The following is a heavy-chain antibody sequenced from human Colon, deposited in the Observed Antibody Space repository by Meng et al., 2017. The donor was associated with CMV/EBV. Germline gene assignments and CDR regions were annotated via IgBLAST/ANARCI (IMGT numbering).Heavy chain of an antibody. Sequence: VQWLGSGRGLGPPGGSLCLSCSGSGFTCSTYGMSCLRQAPGKGLEWVSGISRSGAYTHYADSVKGRFTISRDNSKNTLSLQMNSLRAEATAVYYCAKVFQGYDWNPLDYWGQGALVTVSS. CDR1: GFTCSTYG. J-gene: IGHJ4*02. V-gene: IGHV3-23*01. CDR3: AKVFQGYDWNPLDY. CDR2: ISRSGAYT. D-gene: IGHD1-20*01.